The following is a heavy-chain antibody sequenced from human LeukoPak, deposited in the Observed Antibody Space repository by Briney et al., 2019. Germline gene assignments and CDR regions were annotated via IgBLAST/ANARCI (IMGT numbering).Heavy chain of an antibody. V-gene: IGHV3-30*18. D-gene: IGHD3-16*01. CDR1: GFTFSSYG. CDR3: AKDGGVGAFDI. Sequence: GGSLGLSCAASGFTFSSYGMHWVRQAPGKGLEWVAVISYDGSNKYYADSVKGRFTISRDNSKNTLYLQMNSLRAEDTAVYNCAKDGGVGAFDIWGQGTMVTVSS. J-gene: IGHJ3*02. CDR2: ISYDGSNK.